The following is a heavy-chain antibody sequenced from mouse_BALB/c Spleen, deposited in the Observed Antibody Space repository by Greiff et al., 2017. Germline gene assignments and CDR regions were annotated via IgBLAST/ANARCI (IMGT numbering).Heavy chain of an antibody. V-gene: IGHV1-15*01. J-gene: IGHJ4*01. Sequence: VQLQQSGAELVRPGASVTLSCKASGYTFTDYEMHWVKQTPVHGLEWIGAIDPETGGTAYNQKFKGKATLTADKSSSPAYMELRSLTSEDSAVYYCTRRYDYAMDYWGQGTSVTVSS. CDR3: TRRYDYAMDY. CDR2: IDPETGGT. D-gene: IGHD2-10*02. CDR1: GYTFTDYE.